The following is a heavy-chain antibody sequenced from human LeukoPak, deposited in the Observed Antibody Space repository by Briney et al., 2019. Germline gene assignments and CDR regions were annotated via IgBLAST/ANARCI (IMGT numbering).Heavy chain of an antibody. CDR1: GFTFSSYA. V-gene: IGHV3-23*01. CDR3: ALTCSSWYACGMDV. CDR2: ISGSGGST. D-gene: IGHD6-13*01. Sequence: QPGGSLRLSCAASGFTFSSYAMSWVRQAPGKGLEWVSAISGSGGSTYYADSVKGRFTISRDNSKNTLYLQMNSLRAEDTAVYYCALTCSSWYACGMDVWGQGTTVTVSS. J-gene: IGHJ6*02.